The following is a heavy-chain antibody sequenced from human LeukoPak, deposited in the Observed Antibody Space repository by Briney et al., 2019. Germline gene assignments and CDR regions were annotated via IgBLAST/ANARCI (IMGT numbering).Heavy chain of an antibody. CDR3: AKGSKEVLFTRDHHMDV. J-gene: IGHJ6*03. Sequence: GGSLRLSCAASGFTFSSYSMNWVRQAPGKGLEWVSSISSSSSYIYYADSVKGRFTISRDNAKNSLYLQMNSLRAEDTAVYYCAKGSKEVLFTRDHHMDVWGKGTTVT. CDR2: ISSSSSYI. D-gene: IGHD3-3*01. CDR1: GFTFSSYS. V-gene: IGHV3-21*01.